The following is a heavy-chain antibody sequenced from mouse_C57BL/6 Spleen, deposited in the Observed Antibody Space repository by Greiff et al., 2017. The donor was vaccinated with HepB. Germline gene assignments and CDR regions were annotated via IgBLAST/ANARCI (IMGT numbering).Heavy chain of an antibody. CDR3: ARGDDGLYYFDY. CDR1: GYTFTSYW. V-gene: IGHV1-69*01. J-gene: IGHJ2*01. Sequence: QVQLKQPGAELVMPGASVKLSCKASGYTFTSYWMHWVKQRPGQGLEWIGEIDPSDSYTNYNQKFKGKSTLTVDKSSSTAYMQLSSLTSEDSAVYYCARGDDGLYYFDYWGQGTTLTVSS. CDR2: IDPSDSYT. D-gene: IGHD2-3*01.